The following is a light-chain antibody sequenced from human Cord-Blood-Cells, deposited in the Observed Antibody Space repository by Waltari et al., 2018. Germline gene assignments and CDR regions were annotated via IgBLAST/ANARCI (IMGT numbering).Light chain of an antibody. CDR3: QQYYSTPHT. CDR1: QSVLYSSNNKNY. J-gene: IGKJ2*01. CDR2: WAS. Sequence: DIVMTQSPDSLAVSLGARATINCKSSQSVLYSSNNKNYLAWHQQKPGQPPKLLIYWASTRESGVPDRFSGSGSGTDFTLTISSLQAEDVAVYYCQQYYSTPHTFGQGTKLEIK. V-gene: IGKV4-1*01.